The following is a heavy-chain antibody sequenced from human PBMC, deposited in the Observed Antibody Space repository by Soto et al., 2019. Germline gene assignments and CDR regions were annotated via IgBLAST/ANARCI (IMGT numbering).Heavy chain of an antibody. CDR3: ARVNIVSTFYVDS. Sequence: PSQTLSLTCAISGDSVSSDSAAWNWIRQSPSRGLEWLGRTYYRSKWYNDYAVSVKGRISISPDTSKNQFSLQLNSVTPEDTAVYYCARVNIVSTFYVDSWGQGTLVTVSS. V-gene: IGHV6-1*01. D-gene: IGHD5-12*01. J-gene: IGHJ4*02. CDR1: GDSVSSDSAA. CDR2: TYYRSKWYN.